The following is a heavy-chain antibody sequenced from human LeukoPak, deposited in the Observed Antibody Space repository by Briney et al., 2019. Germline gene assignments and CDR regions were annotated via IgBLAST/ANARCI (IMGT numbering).Heavy chain of an antibody. Sequence: PGGSLRLSCAASGFTFSSYTTTWVRQAPGKGLEWVSAIRSSEGNTYYADSVKGWFTISSDKSQNTLYLQMNSLRAEDTAVYYCAEVNFDWSHSTYYYYGMDVWGQGTTVTVSS. CDR3: AEVNFDWSHSTYYYYGMDV. CDR1: GFTFSSYT. D-gene: IGHD3-9*01. J-gene: IGHJ6*02. CDR2: IRSSEGNT. V-gene: IGHV3-23*01.